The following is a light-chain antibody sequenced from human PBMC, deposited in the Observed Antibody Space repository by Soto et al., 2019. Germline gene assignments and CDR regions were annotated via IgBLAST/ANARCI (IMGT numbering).Light chain of an antibody. V-gene: IGKV3-20*01. CDR1: QSVSNNY. CDR2: GAS. Sequence: EIVLTQSPGTLSLSPGERATLSCRASQSVSNNYLGWYQQKPGQAPRLLVYGASRRATGIPDRFSGSGFGTDFTHTISGLEAEDFAVYYCQQYGNSLPWTFGQGTKV. CDR3: QQYGNSLPWT. J-gene: IGKJ1*01.